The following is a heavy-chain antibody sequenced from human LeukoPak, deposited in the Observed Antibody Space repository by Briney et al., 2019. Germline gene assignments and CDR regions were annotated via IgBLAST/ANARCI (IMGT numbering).Heavy chain of an antibody. Sequence: SETLSLTCTVSGVSITAYYWSWIRQPPGKGLEWIGYIYTSGSTNYNPSLKSRVTISVDTSKNQFSLRISSVTAADTAVYYCASSYYYVFDLWGRGTLVTVSP. CDR3: ASSYYYVFDL. J-gene: IGHJ2*01. D-gene: IGHD3-10*02. CDR1: GVSITAYY. CDR2: IYTSGST. V-gene: IGHV4-4*09.